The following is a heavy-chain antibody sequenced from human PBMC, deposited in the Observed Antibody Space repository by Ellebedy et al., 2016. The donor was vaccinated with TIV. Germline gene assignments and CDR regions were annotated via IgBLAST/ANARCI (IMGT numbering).Heavy chain of an antibody. CDR1: GFSFNNGW. CDR2: LKSESEGGTT. V-gene: IGHV3-15*01. CDR3: STYTVGDDS. Sequence: GESLKISCSSSGFSFNNGWMNWVRQSPGKGPEWVGRLKSESEGGTTDYAAPVKGRFTISRDDLQNILYLQMNNQTIADTGVYYCSTYTVGDDSWGQGTLVTVSS. J-gene: IGHJ1*01. D-gene: IGHD1-26*01.